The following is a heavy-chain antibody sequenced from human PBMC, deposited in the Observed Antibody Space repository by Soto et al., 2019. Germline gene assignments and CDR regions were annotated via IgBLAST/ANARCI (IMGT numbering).Heavy chain of an antibody. V-gene: IGHV4-38-2*02. Sequence: SETLSLTCAVSGYSISSGCFWCWIRQPPGKGLEWIANMYHDGNTHYNPSLKSRVTMSVDTSKNQFSLKLTSVTAADTAVYYWARESYSGYHGNDYWGQGILVTVSS. CDR3: ARESYSGYHGNDY. CDR2: MYHDGNT. J-gene: IGHJ4*02. CDR1: GYSISSGCF. D-gene: IGHD5-12*01.